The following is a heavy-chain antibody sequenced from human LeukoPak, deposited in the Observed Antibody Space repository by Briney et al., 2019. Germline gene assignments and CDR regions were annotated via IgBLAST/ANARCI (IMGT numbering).Heavy chain of an antibody. J-gene: IGHJ4*02. D-gene: IGHD4-17*01. Sequence: ASVKVSCKASGYTFTNYYIHWVRQAPGQGLEWMGLINPSGGGTTYAQKFQGRVTMTRDTSTSTVYMELSRLRSEDTAVYYCARGGYGDRIDYWGQGTLVSVSS. V-gene: IGHV1-46*01. CDR3: ARGGYGDRIDY. CDR1: GYTFTNYY. CDR2: INPSGGGT.